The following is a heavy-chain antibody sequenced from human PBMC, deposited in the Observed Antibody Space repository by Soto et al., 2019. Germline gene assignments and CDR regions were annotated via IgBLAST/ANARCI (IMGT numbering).Heavy chain of an antibody. CDR2: ISSSSSYI. CDR1: GFTFSSYS. CDR3: ARGYNWNPLHRDLDRDY. J-gene: IGHJ4*02. Sequence: GGSLRLSCAASGFTFSSYSMNWVRQAPGKGLEWVSSISSSSSYIYYADSVKGRFTISRDNAKNSLYLQMNSLRAEDTAVYYCARGYNWNPLHRDLDRDYWGQGTLVTVSS. D-gene: IGHD1-20*01. V-gene: IGHV3-21*01.